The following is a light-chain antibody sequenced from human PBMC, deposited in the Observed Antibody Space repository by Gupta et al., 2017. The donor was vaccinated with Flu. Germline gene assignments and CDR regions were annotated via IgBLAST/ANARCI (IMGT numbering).Light chain of an antibody. CDR3: QQYNNWPPYS. CDR1: QSVSSN. CDR2: GAS. Sequence: EIVMTQSPATLSVSPGERATLSCRASQSVSSNLAWYQQKPGQAPRLLIYGASTRATGIPARFSGSGYGIEFTLTISSRQSEDFAVYYCQQYNNWPPYSFGQGTKLEMK. J-gene: IGKJ2*03. V-gene: IGKV3-15*01.